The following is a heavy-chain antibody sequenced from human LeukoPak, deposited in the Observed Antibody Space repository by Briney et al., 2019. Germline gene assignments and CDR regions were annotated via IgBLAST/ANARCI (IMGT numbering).Heavy chain of an antibody. D-gene: IGHD5-24*01. J-gene: IGHJ5*02. CDR3: ARDNSVRDEAWWFNP. Sequence: GGSLRLSCAASGFSFSRHWMSWVRHTPGKGLEWVANINQDGGTKYYRDFAKGRFTISRDNAQNSLYLQINSLRAEDTAVYYCARDNSVRDEAWWFNPWGQGTLVTVSS. CDR2: INQDGGTK. CDR1: GFSFSRHW. V-gene: IGHV3-7*01.